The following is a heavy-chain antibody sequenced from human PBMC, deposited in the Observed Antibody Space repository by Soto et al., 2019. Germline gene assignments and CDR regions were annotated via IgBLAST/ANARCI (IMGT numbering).Heavy chain of an antibody. Sequence: HVQLVQSGAEVKKPGASLKVSCKASGYTFISYGVSWVRQAPGQGLEGLGWISPYNGNTNYAQKFQGRINMTTDTSTSTVYMDLRRLRTDDTAVYYCARDQTKWLTDAFDIWGQGTMVVVSS. CDR2: ISPYNGNT. V-gene: IGHV1-18*01. CDR1: GYTFISYG. D-gene: IGHD5-12*01. J-gene: IGHJ3*02. CDR3: ARDQTKWLTDAFDI.